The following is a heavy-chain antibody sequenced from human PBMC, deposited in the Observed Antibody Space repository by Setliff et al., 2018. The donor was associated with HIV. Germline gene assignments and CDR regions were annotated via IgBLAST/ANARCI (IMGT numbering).Heavy chain of an antibody. CDR1: GGSISSGSYY. D-gene: IGHD3-10*01. V-gene: IGHV4-39*01. CDR2: IYYSGST. CDR3: AKVRDYGSGSYYNWYFDL. J-gene: IGHJ2*01. Sequence: PSETLSLTCTVSGGSISSGSYYWGWIRQPPGKGLEWIGSIYYSGSTYYNPSLQSRVTISVDTSKNLFSLRLSSVTASDTAVYYCAKVRDYGSGSYYNWYFDLWGRGTRVTVSS.